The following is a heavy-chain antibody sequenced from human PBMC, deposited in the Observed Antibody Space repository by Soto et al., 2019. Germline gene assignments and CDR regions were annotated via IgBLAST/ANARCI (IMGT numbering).Heavy chain of an antibody. Sequence: PSETLSLTCAVYGGSFSGYYWSWIRQPPGKGLEWIGEINHSGSTNYNPSLKSRVTISVDTSKNQFSLKLSSVTAADTAVYYCAREGFRDPRIAAAGTVWFDPWGQGTLVTSPQ. V-gene: IGHV4-34*01. CDR3: AREGFRDPRIAAAGTVWFDP. D-gene: IGHD6-13*01. J-gene: IGHJ5*02. CDR2: INHSGST. CDR1: GGSFSGYY.